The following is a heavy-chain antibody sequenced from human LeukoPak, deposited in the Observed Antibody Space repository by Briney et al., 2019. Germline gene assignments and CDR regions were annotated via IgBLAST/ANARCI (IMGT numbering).Heavy chain of an antibody. CDR3: ARDKSYCTSISCYYNWFDP. Sequence: PSQTLSLTCTVSGGSISSGDYYWSWIRQPPGKGLEWIGYIYYSGSTYYNPSLKSRVTISVDTSKNQFSLKLSSVTAADTAVYYCARDKSYCTSISCYYNWFDPWGQGTRVTVSS. J-gene: IGHJ5*02. D-gene: IGHD2-2*01. CDR1: GGSISSGDYY. V-gene: IGHV4-30-4*01. CDR2: IYYSGST.